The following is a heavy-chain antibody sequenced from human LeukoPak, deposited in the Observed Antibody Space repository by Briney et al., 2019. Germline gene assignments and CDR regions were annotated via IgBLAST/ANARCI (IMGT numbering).Heavy chain of an antibody. CDR2: INPNSGGT. J-gene: IGHJ6*03. V-gene: IGHV1-2*02. CDR3: ARDRYYYDSSGPMDV. D-gene: IGHD3-22*01. CDR1: GYTFTGYY. Sequence: ASVKVSCKASGYTFTGYYMHWVRQAPGQGLEWMGWINPNSGGTNYAQNFQGRVTTTRDTSISTAYMELSRLRSDDTAVYYCARDRYYYDSSGPMDVWGKGTTVTISS.